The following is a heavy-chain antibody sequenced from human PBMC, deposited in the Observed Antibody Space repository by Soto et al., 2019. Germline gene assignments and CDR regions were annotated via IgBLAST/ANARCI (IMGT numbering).Heavy chain of an antibody. V-gene: IGHV2-5*02. CDR3: AHIIVATGYGIDV. Sequence: SGPTLVNPTQTLTLTCTFSGFSLSTSGVGVGWIRQPPGKALEWLALIYWDDAERYRASLKSRLTITKDTSKNQVVLTMTNMDPVDTGTYYCAHIIVATGYGIDVWGQGTTVTSP. CDR1: GFSLSTSGVG. CDR2: IYWDDAE. D-gene: IGHD5-12*01. J-gene: IGHJ6*02.